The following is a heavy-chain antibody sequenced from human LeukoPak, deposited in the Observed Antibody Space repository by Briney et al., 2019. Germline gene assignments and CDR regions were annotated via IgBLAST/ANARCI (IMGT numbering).Heavy chain of an antibody. Sequence: PGRSLRLSCTASGFTFGDYAISWVRQAPGKGLERVSSISSSSSYIYYADSVKGRFTISRDNAKNSLYLQMNSLRAEDTAVYYCARARAVYYGDYPLESVDYWGQGTLVTVSS. J-gene: IGHJ4*02. V-gene: IGHV3-21*01. CDR2: ISSSSSYI. D-gene: IGHD4-17*01. CDR3: ARARAVYYGDYPLESVDY. CDR1: GFTFGDYA.